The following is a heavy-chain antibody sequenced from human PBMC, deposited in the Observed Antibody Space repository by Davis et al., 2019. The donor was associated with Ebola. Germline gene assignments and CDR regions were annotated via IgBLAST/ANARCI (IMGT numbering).Heavy chain of an antibody. CDR2: ISGSGGST. V-gene: IGHV3-23*01. CDR3: ARDRSSSSWYRDYYYYGMDV. CDR1: GFTFSSYA. J-gene: IGHJ6*04. Sequence: PGGSLRLSCAASGFTFSSYAMSWVRQAPGKGLEWVSAISGSGGSTYYADSVKGRFTISRDNSKNTLYLQMNSLRAEDTAVYYCARDRSSSSWYRDYYYYGMDVWGKGTTVTVSS. D-gene: IGHD6-13*01.